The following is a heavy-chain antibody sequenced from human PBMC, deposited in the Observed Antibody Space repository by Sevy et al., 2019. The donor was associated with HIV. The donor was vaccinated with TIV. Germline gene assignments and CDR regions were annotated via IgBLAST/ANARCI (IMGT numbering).Heavy chain of an antibody. CDR2: ISGSGGST. CDR3: EKEFGYDSYYYYMDV. CDR1: GFTFSSYA. Sequence: GSLRLSCAASGFTFSSYAMSWVRQAPGKGLEWVSAISGSGGSTYYADSVKGLFTISRDNSKNTLYLQMNSLRAEDTAVYYCEKEFGYDSYYYYMDVWGKGTTVTVSS. J-gene: IGHJ6*03. V-gene: IGHV3-23*01. D-gene: IGHD5-12*01.